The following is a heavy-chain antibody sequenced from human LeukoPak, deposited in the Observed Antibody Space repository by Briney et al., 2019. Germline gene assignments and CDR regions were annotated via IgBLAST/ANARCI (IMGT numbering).Heavy chain of an antibody. CDR1: GFAFRSYE. Sequence: GGSLRLSCAASGFAFRSYEMNWVRQAPGKGLEWVSHISSSGSTIYYADSVKGRFTISRDNAKNSLYLQMNSLSAEDTAVYYCARDAGPLDYWGQGTLVTVSS. V-gene: IGHV3-48*03. CDR2: ISSSGSTI. J-gene: IGHJ4*02. CDR3: ARDAGPLDY.